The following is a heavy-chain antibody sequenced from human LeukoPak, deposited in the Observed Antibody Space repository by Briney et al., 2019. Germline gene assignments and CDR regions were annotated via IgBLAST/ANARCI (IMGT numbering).Heavy chain of an antibody. J-gene: IGHJ4*02. CDR3: ARVCSGGSCYPTFDY. CDR2: INHSGST. Sequence: SETLSLTCAVYGGSFSGYYWSWIRQPPWKGLEWIGEINHSGSTNYNPSLKSRVTISVDTSKNQFSLKLSSVTAADTAVYYCARVCSGGSCYPTFDYWGQGTLVTVSS. CDR1: GGSFSGYY. V-gene: IGHV4-34*01. D-gene: IGHD2-15*01.